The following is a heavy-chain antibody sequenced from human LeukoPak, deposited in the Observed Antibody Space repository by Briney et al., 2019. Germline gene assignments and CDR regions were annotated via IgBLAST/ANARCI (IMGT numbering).Heavy chain of an antibody. CDR1: GFTFSSYA. CDR3: AKLSSRDHFDY. D-gene: IGHD3-16*02. Sequence: GGSLRLSCAASGFTFSSYAMNWVRQAPGKWLEWVSAISGSGGSTYYADSVKGRFTISRDNSKNTLYLQMNSLRAEDTAVYYCAKLSSRDHFDYWGQGTLVTVSS. J-gene: IGHJ4*02. CDR2: ISGSGGST. V-gene: IGHV3-23*01.